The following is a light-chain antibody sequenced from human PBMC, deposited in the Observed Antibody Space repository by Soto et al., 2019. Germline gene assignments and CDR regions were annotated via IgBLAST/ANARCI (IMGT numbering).Light chain of an antibody. Sequence: EIVLTQSPGTLSLSPGERATLSCRASQSVNSNLAWYQQKPGQAPRLLIYGASSRATGIPDRFSGSGSGTDFTLTISRLEPEDFAVYYCQQYGSSPITFGQGTRLEIK. CDR1: QSVNSN. CDR2: GAS. CDR3: QQYGSSPIT. J-gene: IGKJ5*01. V-gene: IGKV3-20*01.